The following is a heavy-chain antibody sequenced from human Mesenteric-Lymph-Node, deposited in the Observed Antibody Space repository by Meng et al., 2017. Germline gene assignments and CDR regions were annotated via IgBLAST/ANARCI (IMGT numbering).Heavy chain of an antibody. CDR2: INPNSGGT. CDR1: GYTLTELS. V-gene: IGHV1-2*06. D-gene: IGHD3-10*01. CDR3: ARDGVRGGDY. J-gene: IGHJ4*02. Sequence: ASVKVSCKVSGYTLTELSMHWVRQAPGQGLEWMGRINPNSGGTNYAQKFQGRVTMTRDTSISTAYMELSRLRSDDTAVYYCARDGVRGGDYWGQGTLVTVSS.